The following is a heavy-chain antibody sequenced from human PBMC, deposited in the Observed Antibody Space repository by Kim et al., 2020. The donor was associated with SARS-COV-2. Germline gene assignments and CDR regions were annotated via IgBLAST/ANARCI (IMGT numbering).Heavy chain of an antibody. D-gene: IGHD5-12*01. CDR1: GFTFSSYD. J-gene: IGHJ4*02. Sequence: GGSLRLSCAASGFTFSSYDMNWVRQAPGKGLEWVADICYDGSNKYYADSVKGRFTISRDNSKNTLYLQMNSLRAEDTAVYYCARGHEVEMATIDYFDYWGQGTLRTVSS. CDR2: ICYDGSNK. CDR3: ARGHEVEMATIDYFDY. V-gene: IGHV3-33*01.